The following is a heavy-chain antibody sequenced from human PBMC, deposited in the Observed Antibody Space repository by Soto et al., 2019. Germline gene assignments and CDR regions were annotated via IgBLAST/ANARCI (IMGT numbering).Heavy chain of an antibody. CDR3: AKDTQLRFYGMDV. CDR2: ISWNSGTI. CDR1: GFGFDGYA. J-gene: IGHJ6*02. V-gene: IGHV3-9*01. Sequence: EVQLVESGGGFVQPGRSLRLSCAASGFGFDGYAMHWVRQDPGKGLEWVSGISWNSGTIGYADSVKGRFTISRDNAKNSLYLQMNSLRLEDTAMYYCAKDTQLRFYGMDVWGQGTTVTVSS.